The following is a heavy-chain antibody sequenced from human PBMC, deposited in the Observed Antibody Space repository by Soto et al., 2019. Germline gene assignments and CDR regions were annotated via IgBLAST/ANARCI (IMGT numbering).Heavy chain of an antibody. CDR3: AKAPGNPYYYYYMDV. V-gene: IGHV3-23*01. D-gene: IGHD1-1*01. Sequence: EVQLLESGGGLVQPGGSLRLSCAASGFNFNIYAMTWVRQAPGKGLEWVSTISPGGDSTYFADSVKGRVTISRDNSKNTLSLQMNSLSAEDTATYFCAKAPGNPYYYYYMDVWGTGTTVTVSS. CDR2: ISPGGDST. J-gene: IGHJ6*03. CDR1: GFNFNIYA.